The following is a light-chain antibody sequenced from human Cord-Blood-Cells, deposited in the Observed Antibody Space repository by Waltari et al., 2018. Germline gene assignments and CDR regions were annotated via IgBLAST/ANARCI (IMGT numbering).Light chain of an antibody. J-gene: IGKJ2*03. V-gene: IGKV3-20*01. CDR2: GAS. CDR3: QQYGSSPNS. Sequence: EIVLTQSPGTLSLSPGERATLSCSASQSVSSSYLAWYQQKPGQAPRLLIYGASSRATCIPDRFSGSGSGTDFTLTISRLEPEDFAVYYCQQYGSSPNSFGQGTKLEIK. CDR1: QSVSSSY.